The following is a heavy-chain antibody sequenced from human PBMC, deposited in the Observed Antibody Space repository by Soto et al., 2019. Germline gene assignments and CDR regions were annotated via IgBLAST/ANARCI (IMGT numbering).Heavy chain of an antibody. J-gene: IGHJ6*02. Sequence: SETLSLTCAVYGGSFSGYYWSWIRQPPGKGLEWIGEINHSGSTNYNPSLKSRVTISVDTSKNQFSLKLSAETAADTAVYYCARGRHILTGYYRRGNYYYGMDVWGQGTTVT. CDR3: ARGRHILTGYYRRGNYYYGMDV. CDR2: INHSGST. V-gene: IGHV4-34*01. CDR1: GGSFSGYY. D-gene: IGHD3-9*01.